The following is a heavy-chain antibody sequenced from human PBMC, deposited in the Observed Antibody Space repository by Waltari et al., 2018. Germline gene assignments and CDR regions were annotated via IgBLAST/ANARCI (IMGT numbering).Heavy chain of an antibody. D-gene: IGHD5-18*01. CDR3: VREKDGYSYADY. Sequence: EVQLLESGGGLVQPGGSLRVSCAASGFTFSTFALSWVRQAPGKGLGWVSPISGSGTNTYYADSVKGRFTISRDNSKSTVYLQMNALRVEDTAVYFCVREKDGYSYADYWGQGTLVIVSS. V-gene: IGHV3-23*01. CDR2: ISGSGTNT. J-gene: IGHJ4*02. CDR1: GFTFSTFA.